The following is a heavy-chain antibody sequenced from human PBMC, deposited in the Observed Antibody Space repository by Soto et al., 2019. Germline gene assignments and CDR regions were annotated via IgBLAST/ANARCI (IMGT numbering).Heavy chain of an antibody. V-gene: IGHV1-24*01. CDR1: GYTLTELS. Sequence: ASVKVSCKVSGYTLTELSMHWVRQAPGKGLEWMGGFDPEDGETIYAQKFQGRVTMTEDTSTDTAYMELSSLRAEDTAVYYCARGAGGDDLWMVRGVTRFDSYYYYGMDVWGQGTTVTVSS. CDR3: ARGAGGDDLWMVRGVTRFDSYYYYGMDV. J-gene: IGHJ6*02. D-gene: IGHD3-10*01. CDR2: FDPEDGET.